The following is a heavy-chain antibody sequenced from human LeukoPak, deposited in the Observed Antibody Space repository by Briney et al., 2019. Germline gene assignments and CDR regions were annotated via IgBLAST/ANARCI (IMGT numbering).Heavy chain of an antibody. Sequence: ASVKVSCKASGYTFTSYYMHWVRQAPGQGLEWMGRINPNSGGTNYVQKFQGRVTMTRDTSISTAYMELSRLRSDDTAVYYCVLEVLSSGWVSWGQGTLVTVSS. J-gene: IGHJ5*02. CDR2: INPNSGGT. CDR1: GYTFTSYY. CDR3: VLEVLSSGWVS. V-gene: IGHV1-2*06. D-gene: IGHD6-19*01.